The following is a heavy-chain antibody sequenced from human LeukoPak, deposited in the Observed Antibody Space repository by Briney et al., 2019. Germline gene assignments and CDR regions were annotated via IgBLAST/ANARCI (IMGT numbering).Heavy chain of an antibody. Sequence: PGGSLRLSCAASGLTFSNYWMTWVRQAPGRGLEWVANIKEDGSEDNYVDSVKGRFTISRDNARNSLYLQMNSLRDEDTAVYFCARTLAARDTSAYIDYWGQGTLVTVSS. CDR3: ARTLAARDTSAYIDY. CDR2: IKEDGSED. V-gene: IGHV3-7*01. J-gene: IGHJ4*02. CDR1: GLTFSNYW. D-gene: IGHD3-22*01.